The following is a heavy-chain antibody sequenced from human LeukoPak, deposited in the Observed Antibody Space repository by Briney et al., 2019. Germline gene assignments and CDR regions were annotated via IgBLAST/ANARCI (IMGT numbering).Heavy chain of an antibody. J-gene: IGHJ4*02. CDR3: AKDQFGGYGSIDY. Sequence: GGSLRLSCAASGFTFSTYAIMWVRQAPGKGLHWVSSIYSDGSTYYADSVRGRFTISRDNSKSTLHLQMNSLRAEDTAVYYCAKDQFGGYGSIDYWGQGTLVTVSS. V-gene: IGHV3-23*01. CDR1: GFTFSTYA. CDR2: IYSDGST. D-gene: IGHD5-12*01.